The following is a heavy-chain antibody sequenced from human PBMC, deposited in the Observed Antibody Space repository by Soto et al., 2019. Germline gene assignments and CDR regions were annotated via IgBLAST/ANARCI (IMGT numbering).Heavy chain of an antibody. J-gene: IGHJ6*03. D-gene: IGHD5-12*01. CDR1: GYTFTSYG. CDR3: ARVGAGVATIWGPYQRNYYYMDV. Sequence: ASVKVSCKASGYTFTSYGISWVRQAPGQGLEWMGWISAYNGNTNYAQKFQGRVTMTTNTSMSTAYMELSSLRSEDTAVYYCARVGAGVATIWGPYQRNYYYMDVWGKGTTVTVSS. V-gene: IGHV1-18*01. CDR2: ISAYNGNT.